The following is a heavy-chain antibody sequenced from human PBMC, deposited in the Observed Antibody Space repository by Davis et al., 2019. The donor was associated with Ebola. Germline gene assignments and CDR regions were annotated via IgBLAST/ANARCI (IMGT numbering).Heavy chain of an antibody. CDR1: GYTFDNYA. J-gene: IGHJ3*01. Sequence: ASVKVSCKASGYTFDNYALNWVRQAPGQGLEWMGWINTETGNPMYAQSFTGRFDFSLDTSVSTAYLQISSLKPDDTAVYYCARSKAVHDAFDVWGQGTLVTVSS. V-gene: IGHV7-4-1*02. CDR2: INTETGNP. CDR3: ARSKAVHDAFDV. D-gene: IGHD1-1*01.